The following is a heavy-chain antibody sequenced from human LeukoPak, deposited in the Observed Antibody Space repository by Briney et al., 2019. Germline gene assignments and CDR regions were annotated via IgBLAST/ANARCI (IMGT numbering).Heavy chain of an antibody. Sequence: SVKVSCRASGGTFSSYAISWVRQAPGQGLEWMGGIIPIFGTANYAQKFQGRVTITADESTSTAYMELSSLRSEDTAVYYCARVGGSYLDPFDYWGQGTLVTVSS. J-gene: IGHJ4*02. CDR3: ARVGGSYLDPFDY. CDR1: GGTFSSYA. CDR2: IIPIFGTA. V-gene: IGHV1-69*13. D-gene: IGHD1-26*01.